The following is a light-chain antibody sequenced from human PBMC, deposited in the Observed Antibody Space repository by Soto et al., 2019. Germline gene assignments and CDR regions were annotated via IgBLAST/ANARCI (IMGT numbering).Light chain of an antibody. CDR3: MQDLQTPYT. CDR1: QSLLHSNVYNY. V-gene: IGKV2-28*01. CDR2: LGS. Sequence: DIVMTQSPLSLPVTPGEPASISCRSSQSLLHSNVYNYLDWYLQKPGQSPQLLIYLGSNRASGVPDRFSGSGSGTDFTLKISRVEAEDVGVYYCMQDLQTPYTFGQGTKLEIK. J-gene: IGKJ2*01.